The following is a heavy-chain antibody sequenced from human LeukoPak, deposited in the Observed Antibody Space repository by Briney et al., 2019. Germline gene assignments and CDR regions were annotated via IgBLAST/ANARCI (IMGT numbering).Heavy chain of an antibody. CDR2: ISPYNGNT. Sequence: ASVKVSCKPSGYTFNTYGITWVRQAPGQGLEWMGWISPYNGNTNYAQKFQGRVTMTTDTSTSTAYMELRSLRSDDTAVYYCARGPHERSGYPDDWGQGTLITVSS. CDR1: GYTFNTYG. CDR3: ARGPHERSGYPDD. D-gene: IGHD3-22*01. J-gene: IGHJ4*02. V-gene: IGHV1-18*01.